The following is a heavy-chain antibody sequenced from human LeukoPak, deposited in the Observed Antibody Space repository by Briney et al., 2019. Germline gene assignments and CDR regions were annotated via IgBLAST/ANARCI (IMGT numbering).Heavy chain of an antibody. CDR2: ISSSSSYI. CDR1: GFTFSSYS. CDR3: ARDRLYYYDSSGYLGTFDY. J-gene: IGHJ4*02. V-gene: IGHV3-21*01. D-gene: IGHD3-22*01. Sequence: GGSLRLSCAASGFTFSSYSMNWVRQAPGKGLESVSSISSSSSYIYYADSVKGRFTISRDNAKNSLYLQMNSLRAEDRAVYYCARDRLYYYDSSGYLGTFDYWGQGTLVTVSS.